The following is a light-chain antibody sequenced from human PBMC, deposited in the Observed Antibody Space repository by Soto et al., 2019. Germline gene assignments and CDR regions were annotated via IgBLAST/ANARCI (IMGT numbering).Light chain of an antibody. CDR1: NSNIGSNT. J-gene: IGLJ1*01. CDR2: SNH. Sequence: QPVLTQPPSASGTPGQRVTISCSGSNSNIGSNTVTWYQQLPGTAPILLFYSNHPRSSGVPDRFSGSRSGTSGSLAIRGLQSEDEADYYCATWDDRLHGYVFGSGTKLTVL. CDR3: ATWDDRLHGYV. V-gene: IGLV1-44*01.